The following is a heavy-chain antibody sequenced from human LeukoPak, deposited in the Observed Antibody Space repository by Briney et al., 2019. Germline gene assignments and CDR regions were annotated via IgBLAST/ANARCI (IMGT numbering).Heavy chain of an antibody. CDR3: AKNYASGRGVPYGMDV. CDR1: GFTFGSHA. Sequence: PGGSLRLSCTASGFTFGSHAMRWVRQAPGKGLEWVSAISGISGSTTIYAESVKGRFTVSRDNSKSTLYLQMNSLRVEDTAVYFCAKNYASGRGVPYGMDVWGQGTTVTVAS. CDR2: ISGISGSTT. D-gene: IGHD3-10*01. J-gene: IGHJ6*02. V-gene: IGHV3-23*01.